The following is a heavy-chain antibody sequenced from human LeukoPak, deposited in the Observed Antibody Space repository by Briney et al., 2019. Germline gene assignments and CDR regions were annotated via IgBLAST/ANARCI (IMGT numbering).Heavy chain of an antibody. J-gene: IGHJ4*02. V-gene: IGHV1-2*02. CDR1: GYTFTGYY. D-gene: IGHD3-10*01. Sequence: GASVKVSCKASGYTFTGYYLHWVRQAPGQGLEWMGCINPNSGDTNYAQKLQGRVTMTRDTSISTAYMELSRLRSDDTAVYYCARASKDGSGSYYNPYWGQGTLVTVSS. CDR2: INPNSGDT. CDR3: ARASKDGSGSYYNPY.